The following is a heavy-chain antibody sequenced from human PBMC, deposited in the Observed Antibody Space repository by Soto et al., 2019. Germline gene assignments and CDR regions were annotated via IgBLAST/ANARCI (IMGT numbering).Heavy chain of an antibody. J-gene: IGHJ5*02. Sequence: SETLSLTCTVSGVSISGSRYYWGWIRQPPGRGLEWIGNIYYSGSTYYTPALKSRVTLSVDTSKSQLSLKLRSVTSADTAVYYCARDVEKYGWFDPWGQGTLVTVSS. CDR1: GVSISGSRYY. CDR2: IYYSGST. CDR3: ARDVEKYGWFDP. D-gene: IGHD2-2*01. V-gene: IGHV4-39*07.